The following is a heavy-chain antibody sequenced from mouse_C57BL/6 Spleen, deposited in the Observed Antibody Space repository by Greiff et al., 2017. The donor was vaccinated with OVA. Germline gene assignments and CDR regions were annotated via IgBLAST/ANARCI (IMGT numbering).Heavy chain of an antibody. CDR3: ARAGGYDYDEKGYAMDY. Sequence: QVQLQQSGAELVKPGASVKISCKASGYAFSSYWMNWVKQRPGKGLEWIGQIYPGDGDTNYNGKFKGKATLTADKSSSTAYMQLSSLTSEDSAVYFCARAGGYDYDEKGYAMDYWGQGTSVTVSS. V-gene: IGHV1-80*01. D-gene: IGHD2-4*01. J-gene: IGHJ4*01. CDR1: GYAFSSYW. CDR2: IYPGDGDT.